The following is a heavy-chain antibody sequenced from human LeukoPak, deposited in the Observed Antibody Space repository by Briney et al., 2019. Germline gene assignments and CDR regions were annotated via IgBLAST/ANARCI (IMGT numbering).Heavy chain of an antibody. J-gene: IGHJ1*01. Sequence: TGGSLRLSCAASGSTFSNYWMTWVRQSPGKGLEWVADIKQDGSEMHYVDFVKGRFTISRDNAKNSLYLHMNSLRAEDTAVYYCARSYGGNSAYFQHWGQGTLVTVSS. V-gene: IGHV3-7*01. CDR1: GSTFSNYW. CDR3: ARSYGGNSAYFQH. D-gene: IGHD4-23*01. CDR2: IKQDGSEM.